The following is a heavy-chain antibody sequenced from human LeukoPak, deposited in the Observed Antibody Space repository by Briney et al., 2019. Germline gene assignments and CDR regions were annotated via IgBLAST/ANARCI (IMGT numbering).Heavy chain of an antibody. J-gene: IGHJ4*02. CDR2: INHSGST. CDR1: GGSFSGYY. V-gene: IGHV4-34*01. CDR3: ARGPPPDFDY. Sequence: SETLSLTCTVYGGSFSGYYWTWIRQPPGKGLEWIGEINHSGSTNYNASLKRRITISIDTSKNQFSLKLTSVTAADTAVYYCARGPPPDFDYWGQGTLVTVSS.